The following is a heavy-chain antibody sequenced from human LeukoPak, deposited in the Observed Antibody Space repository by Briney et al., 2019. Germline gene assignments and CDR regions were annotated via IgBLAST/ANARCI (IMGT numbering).Heavy chain of an antibody. CDR2: INHSGST. CDR3: ARGLAAAETYGYYFDY. D-gene: IGHD6-13*01. CDR1: GGSFSGYY. J-gene: IGHJ4*02. V-gene: IGHV4-34*01. Sequence: PSETLSLTCAVYGGSFSGYYWSWIRQPPGKGLEWIGEINHSGSTNYNPSLKSRVTISVDTSKNQFSLKLSSVTAADTAVYYCARGLAAAETYGYYFDYWGQGTPVTVSS.